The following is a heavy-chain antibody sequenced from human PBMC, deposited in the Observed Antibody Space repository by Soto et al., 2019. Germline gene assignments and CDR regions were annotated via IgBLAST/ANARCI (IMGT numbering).Heavy chain of an antibody. CDR1: GFTFSDYY. CDR3: VRGGSYCGGDCFDY. CDR2: ISGSGTYT. J-gene: IGHJ4*02. V-gene: IGHV3-11*06. D-gene: IGHD2-21*02. Sequence: QVQLVESGGGLVKPGGSLRLSCAASGFTFSDYYMSWIRQAPGKGLEWVSYISGSGTYTNYGDSVKGRFTITRDNAKNSLYLQMNSLSAEDTAVYYCVRGGSYCGGDCFDYWGQGTLVTCSS.